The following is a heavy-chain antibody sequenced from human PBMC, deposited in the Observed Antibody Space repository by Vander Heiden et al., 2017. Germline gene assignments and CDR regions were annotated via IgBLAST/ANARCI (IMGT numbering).Heavy chain of an antibody. CDR1: GFTFSSYS. CDR3: ARTKPYDY. Sequence: EVQLVESGGGLVKPGWSLRLSCAASGFTFSSYSMNWVRQAPGKGLEWVSSIGSSSTYIYYADSVKGRFTISRDNAKNSLYLQMNSLRAEDSAVYYCARTKPYDYWGQGTLVTVSS. CDR2: IGSSSTYI. V-gene: IGHV3-21*01. J-gene: IGHJ4*02.